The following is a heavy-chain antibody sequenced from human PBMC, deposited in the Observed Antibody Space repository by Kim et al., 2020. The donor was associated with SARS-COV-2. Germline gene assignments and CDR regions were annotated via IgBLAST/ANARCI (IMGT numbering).Heavy chain of an antibody. CDR2: ISSSSSYI. J-gene: IGHJ5*02. Sequence: GGSLRLSCAASGFTFSSYSMNWVRQAPGKGLEWVSSISSSSSYIYYADSVKGRFTISRDNAKNSLYLQMNSLRAEDTAVYYCARDPYCSGGSCYSGWFDPWGQGTLVTVSS. CDR3: ARDPYCSGGSCYSGWFDP. V-gene: IGHV3-21*01. CDR1: GFTFSSYS. D-gene: IGHD2-15*01.